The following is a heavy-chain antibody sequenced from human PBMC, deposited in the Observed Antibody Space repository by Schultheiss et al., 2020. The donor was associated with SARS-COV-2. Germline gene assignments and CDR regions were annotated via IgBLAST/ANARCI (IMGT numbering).Heavy chain of an antibody. D-gene: IGHD3-9*01. J-gene: IGHJ3*02. Sequence: ASVKVSCKASGYTFTSYDINWVRQATGQGLEWMGWMNPNSGNTGYAQKFQGRVTMTEDTSTDTAYMELSSLRSEDTAVYYCATLGRYFDWLSGGVAFDIWGQGTMVTVSS. V-gene: IGHV1-8*01. CDR1: GYTFTSYD. CDR2: MNPNSGNT. CDR3: ATLGRYFDWLSGGVAFDI.